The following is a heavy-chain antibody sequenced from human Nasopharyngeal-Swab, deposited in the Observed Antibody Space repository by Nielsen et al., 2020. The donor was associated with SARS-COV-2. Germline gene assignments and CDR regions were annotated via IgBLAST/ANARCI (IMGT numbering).Heavy chain of an antibody. CDR2: IVGSGDISGSGGNT. J-gene: IGHJ4*02. CDR1: GYSFRTYG. D-gene: IGHD2/OR15-2a*01. Sequence: GESLKISCVASGYSFRTYGMSWVRQAPGKGLEWVAAIVGSGDISGSGGNTYYADSVKGRFTISRDNSKNTLSPQMNSLRAEDTAVYYCAKDLRGPYFFWGQGTLVTVSS. CDR3: AKDLRGPYFF. V-gene: IGHV3-23*01.